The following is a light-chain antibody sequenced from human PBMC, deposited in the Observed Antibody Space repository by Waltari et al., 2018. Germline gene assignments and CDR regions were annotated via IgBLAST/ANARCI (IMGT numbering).Light chain of an antibody. V-gene: IGLV2-8*01. CDR2: QVS. Sequence: QSTLTQPPSASGSLGQSVTMSCTGTSNDVGYYNYVSWFQQSPGQAPKLLISQVSKRPSGFPCRFAGFQSGNPAFRTVSGLQADDEAYYYCATHAGGNNLDVVGGGTKLTVL. CDR1: SNDVGYYNY. CDR3: ATHAGGNNLDV. J-gene: IGLJ2*01.